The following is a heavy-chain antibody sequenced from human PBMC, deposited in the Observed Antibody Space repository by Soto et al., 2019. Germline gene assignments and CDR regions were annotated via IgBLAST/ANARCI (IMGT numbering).Heavy chain of an antibody. V-gene: IGHV1-18*01. D-gene: IGHD6-13*01. CDR1: GYTFTSYG. J-gene: IGHJ4*02. CDR2: VSAYNGNT. CDR3: ARDPLIAVAQL. Sequence: VKVSCKASGYTFTSYGISWVRQAPGQGLEWMGWVSAYNGNTNYAQKLQGRVTMTTDASTSTAYMELRSLRSDDTAVYYCARDPLIAVAQLWGQGTLVTVSS.